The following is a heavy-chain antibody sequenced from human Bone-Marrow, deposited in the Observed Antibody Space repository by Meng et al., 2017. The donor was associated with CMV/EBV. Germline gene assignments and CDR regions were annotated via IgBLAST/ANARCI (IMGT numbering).Heavy chain of an antibody. D-gene: IGHD3-3*01. Sequence: ASVKVSCKASGYTFTGYYMHWVRQAPGQGLEWMGWINPNSGGTNYAQKFQGRVTMTRDTSTSTAYMELSRLRSDDTAVYYCARDGRLRCLEWLCDYWGQGTLVTVSS. CDR1: GYTFTGYY. CDR3: ARDGRLRCLEWLCDY. V-gene: IGHV1-2*02. CDR2: INPNSGGT. J-gene: IGHJ4*02.